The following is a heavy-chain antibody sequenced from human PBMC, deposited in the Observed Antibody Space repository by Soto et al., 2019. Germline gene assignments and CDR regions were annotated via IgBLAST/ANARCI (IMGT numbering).Heavy chain of an antibody. J-gene: IGHJ4*02. CDR3: ARWVEVSLDYFDS. CDR1: GTYMPNDYSY. V-gene: IGHV4-31*03. Sequence: TLSLTCTLSGTYMPNDYSYWSWVRQNPGKDLEWIGHMHHSGRTHYNPSLKSRVAISVDTSKNQFSLYLNSVTAADTAVYYCARWVEVSLDYFDSWGQGTPVTVS. CDR2: MHHSGRT. D-gene: IGHD2-15*01.